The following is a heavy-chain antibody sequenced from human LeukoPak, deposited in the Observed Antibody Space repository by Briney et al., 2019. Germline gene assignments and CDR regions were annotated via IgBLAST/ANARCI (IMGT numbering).Heavy chain of an antibody. V-gene: IGHV3-21*01. D-gene: IGHD5-24*01. Sequence: GGSLRLSCAASGFTFSSYSMNWVRQAPGKGLEWVSSISSSSSYIYYADSVKGRFTISRDNAKNSLSLQMTSLRAEDTAVYYCVRGQDGIDNWFDPWGQGTLVTVAS. CDR2: ISSSSSYI. CDR1: GFTFSSYS. J-gene: IGHJ5*02. CDR3: VRGQDGIDNWFDP.